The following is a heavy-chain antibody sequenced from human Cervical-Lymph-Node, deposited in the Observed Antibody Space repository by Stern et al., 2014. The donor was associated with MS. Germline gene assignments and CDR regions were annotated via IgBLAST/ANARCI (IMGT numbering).Heavy chain of an antibody. CDR1: GFTFSSYS. CDR3: ARDPEGLPDAFDI. D-gene: IGHD1-14*01. Sequence: EVQLVESGGGLVKPGGSLRLSCAASGFTFSSYSMNWVRQAPGKGLEWVSSISSSRSYIYYADSVKGRFTISRDNAKNSLYLQMNSLRAEDTAVYYCARDPEGLPDAFDIWGQGTMVTVSS. J-gene: IGHJ3*02. V-gene: IGHV3-21*01. CDR2: ISSSRSYI.